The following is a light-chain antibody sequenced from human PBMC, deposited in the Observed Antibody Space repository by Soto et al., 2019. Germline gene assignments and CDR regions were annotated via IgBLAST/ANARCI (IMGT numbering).Light chain of an antibody. J-gene: IGKJ1*01. CDR3: QQYGSSPQT. CDR2: GAS. V-gene: IGKV3-20*01. Sequence: EIVLTQSPGTLSLSPGERVTLSCRASQSVRSSYLAWYQQKPGQAPWLLIYGASSRATGIPDRFSGSGSGTDFTLTISRLEPEDFAVYYCQQYGSSPQTFGQGTRVEIK. CDR1: QSVRSSY.